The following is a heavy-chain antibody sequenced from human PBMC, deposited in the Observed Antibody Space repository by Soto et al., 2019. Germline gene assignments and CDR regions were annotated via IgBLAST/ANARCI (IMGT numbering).Heavy chain of an antibody. CDR1: GGTFSRYS. CDR3: AREDRDRETGLVPAAIDGMDV. V-gene: IGHV1-69*08. CDR2: IIPVFGIA. J-gene: IGHJ6*02. Sequence: QVQLVQSGAEVKKPGSSVKVSCKASGGTFSRYSFTWVRQAPGHGLEWMGRIIPVFGIASYAQKFQGRVTITADKSTSTAYMELSSLSSEDTAVYYCAREDRDRETGLVPAAIDGMDVWGQGTTVTVSS. D-gene: IGHD2-2*01.